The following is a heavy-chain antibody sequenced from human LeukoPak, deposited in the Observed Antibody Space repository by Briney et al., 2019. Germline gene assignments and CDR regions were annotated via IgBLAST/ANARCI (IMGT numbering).Heavy chain of an antibody. Sequence: SETLSLTCTVSDGSISIYYWSWIRQPPGKGLEWIGYIYNSGSTIYNPSLKSRVTISVDTSKNQFSLKLSSVTAADTAVYYCARGGFAYYYDSSGYYYFDYWGQGTLVTVSS. D-gene: IGHD3-22*01. J-gene: IGHJ4*02. CDR1: DGSISIYY. V-gene: IGHV4-59*01. CDR2: IYNSGST. CDR3: ARGGFAYYYDSSGYYYFDY.